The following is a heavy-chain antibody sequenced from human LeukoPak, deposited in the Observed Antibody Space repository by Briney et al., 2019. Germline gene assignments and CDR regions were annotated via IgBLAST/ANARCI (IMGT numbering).Heavy chain of an antibody. V-gene: IGHV3-7*01. J-gene: IGHJ4*02. CDR3: ARDGDDSSGYYADY. CDR2: IKQDGSEK. D-gene: IGHD3-22*01. CDR1: GFTFSSYW. Sequence: PGESLRLSCAASGFTFSSYWMSWVRQAPGKGLEWVANIKQDGSEKYYVDSVKGRLTISRDNAKNSLYLQMNSLRAEDTAVYYCARDGDDSSGYYADYWGQGTLVTVSS.